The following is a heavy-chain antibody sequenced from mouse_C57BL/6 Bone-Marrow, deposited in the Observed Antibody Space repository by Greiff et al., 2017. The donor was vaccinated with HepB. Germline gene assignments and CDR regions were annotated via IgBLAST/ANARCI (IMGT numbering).Heavy chain of an antibody. D-gene: IGHD2-4*01. Sequence: QVQLKQPGAELVKPGASVKLSCKASGYTFTSYWMHWVKQRPGQGLEWIGMIHPNSGSTNYNEKFKSKATLTVDKSSSTAYMQLSSLTSEDSAVYYCARWEDYDVAWFAYWGQGTLVTVSA. CDR2: IHPNSGST. CDR3: ARWEDYDVAWFAY. J-gene: IGHJ3*01. V-gene: IGHV1-64*01. CDR1: GYTFTSYW.